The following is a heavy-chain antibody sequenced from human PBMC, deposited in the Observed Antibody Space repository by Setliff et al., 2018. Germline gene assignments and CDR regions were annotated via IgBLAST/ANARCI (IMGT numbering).Heavy chain of an antibody. CDR1: GESSSGYY. CDR3: GRTMTYYYLCMDV. J-gene: IGHJ6*03. V-gene: IGHV4-34*12. Sequence: PSETLSLTCALYGESSSGYYWSWIRQSPGKTLEWIGEIMNGRDTVYNPSLNIRVPISFDTSRNQFSLELSSVTTADTAVYYCGRTMTYYYLCMDVWGNGTTVTVSS. CDR2: IMNGRDT.